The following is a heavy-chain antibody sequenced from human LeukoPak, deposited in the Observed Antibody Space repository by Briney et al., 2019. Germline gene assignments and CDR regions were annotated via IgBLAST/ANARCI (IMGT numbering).Heavy chain of an antibody. CDR2: ISTYNGNT. Sequence: ASVKVSRKASGYTFTNYAISWVRQAPGQGLEWMGWISTYNGNTNYAQKLQGRVTMTTDTSTSTAYMELRSLRSDDAAVYYCARDLRRGYSYGFGYWGQGTLVTVSS. D-gene: IGHD5-18*01. J-gene: IGHJ4*02. V-gene: IGHV1-18*01. CDR3: ARDLRRGYSYGFGY. CDR1: GYTFTNYA.